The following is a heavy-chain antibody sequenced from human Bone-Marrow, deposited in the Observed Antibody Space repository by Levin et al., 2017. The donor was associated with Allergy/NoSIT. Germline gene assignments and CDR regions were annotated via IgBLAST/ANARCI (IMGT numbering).Heavy chain of an antibody. CDR2: ITSGGSTT. CDR3: ASGECSGGSCYSSGNLDY. CDR1: GFTFTTFG. D-gene: IGHD2-15*01. Sequence: ASVKVSCAASGFTFTTFGMNWVRRAPGKGLEWVSYITSGGSTTYYADSVKGRFTISRDNAKNSLYLQMHNLRDEDTAVYYCASGECSGGSCYSSGNLDYWGQGTLVTVSS. V-gene: IGHV3-48*02. J-gene: IGHJ4*02.